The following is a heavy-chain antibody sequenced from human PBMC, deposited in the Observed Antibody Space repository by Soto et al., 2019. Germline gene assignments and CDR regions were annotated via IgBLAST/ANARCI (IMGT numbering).Heavy chain of an antibody. Sequence: SETLSLTCTVSGGSISSYYRSWIRQPPGKGLEWIGYIYYSGSTYYNSSLKSRVTISVDTSKNQFSLKLSSVTAADTAVYYCARVWDSSGPNFDYWGQGTLVTVS. V-gene: IGHV4-59*12. CDR1: GGSISSYY. D-gene: IGHD3-22*01. CDR3: ARVWDSSGPNFDY. CDR2: IYYSGST. J-gene: IGHJ4*02.